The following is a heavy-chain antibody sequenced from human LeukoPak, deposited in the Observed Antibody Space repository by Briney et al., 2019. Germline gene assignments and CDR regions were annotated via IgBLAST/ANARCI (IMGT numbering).Heavy chain of an antibody. CDR1: GGSISSYY. V-gene: IGHV4-59*01. J-gene: IGHJ2*01. CDR3: ARVYYSNSYDYWYFDL. Sequence: SETLSLTCTVSGGSISSYYWSWIRQPPGKGLEWIAYIYYSGSTNYNPSLKSRVTISVDTSKNQFSLRLSSVTAADTAVYYCARVYYSNSYDYWYFDLWGRGTLVTVSS. CDR2: IYYSGST. D-gene: IGHD6-13*01.